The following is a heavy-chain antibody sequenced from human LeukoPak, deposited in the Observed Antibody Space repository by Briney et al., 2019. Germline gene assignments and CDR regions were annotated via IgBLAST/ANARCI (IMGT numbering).Heavy chain of an antibody. D-gene: IGHD3-22*01. CDR2: IYYSGST. J-gene: IGHJ4*02. CDR3: ARGPSSGYYYDY. V-gene: IGHV4-31*03. Sequence: SQTLSLTCTVSGGSISSGGYYWSWIRQHPGKGLEWIGYIYYSGSTYYNPSLKSRVTISVDTSKNQFSLKQSSVTAADTAVYYCARGPSSGYYYDYWGQGTLVTVSS. CDR1: GGSISSGGYY.